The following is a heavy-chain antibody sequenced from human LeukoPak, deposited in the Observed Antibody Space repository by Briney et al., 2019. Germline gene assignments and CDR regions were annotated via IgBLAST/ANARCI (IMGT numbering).Heavy chain of an antibody. CDR3: ARSQSSITIFGVVTTNWFDP. V-gene: IGHV1-69*05. CDR1: GGTFSCYA. Sequence: GASVKVSCKASGGTFSCYAISWVRQAPGQGLEWMGGIIPIFGTANYAQKFQGRVTITTAESTSTAYMELSSLRSEDTAVYYCARSQSSITIFGVVTTNWFDPWGQGTLVTVSS. CDR2: IIPIFGTA. J-gene: IGHJ5*02. D-gene: IGHD3-3*01.